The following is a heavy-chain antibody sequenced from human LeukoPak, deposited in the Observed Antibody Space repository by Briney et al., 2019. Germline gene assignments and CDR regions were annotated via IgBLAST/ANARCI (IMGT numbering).Heavy chain of an antibody. D-gene: IGHD3-10*02. V-gene: IGHV3-30*04. CDR2: ISYDGSNK. Sequence: GSLRLSCAASGFTFSSYAMHWVRQAPGKGLEWVAVISYDGSNKYYADSVKGRFTISRDNSKSTLYLQMNSLRAEDAAVYYCAELGITMIGGVWGKGTTVTISS. CDR1: GFTFSSYA. J-gene: IGHJ6*04. CDR3: AELGITMIGGV.